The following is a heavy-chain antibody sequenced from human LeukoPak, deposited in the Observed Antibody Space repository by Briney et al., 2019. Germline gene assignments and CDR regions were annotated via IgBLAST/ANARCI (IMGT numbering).Heavy chain of an antibody. V-gene: IGHV1-69*13. CDR2: ITPISGTA. CDR3: TRDTFDSSGYFYYYFDY. Sequence: SVKVSCKASGYTFTSYDINWVRQAPGQGLEWMGGITPISGTANYAQKFQGRVTITADESTSTAYMELSSLRSEDTAIYFCTRDTFDSSGYFYYYFDYWGQGTLVTVSS. CDR1: GYTFTSYD. J-gene: IGHJ4*02. D-gene: IGHD3-22*01.